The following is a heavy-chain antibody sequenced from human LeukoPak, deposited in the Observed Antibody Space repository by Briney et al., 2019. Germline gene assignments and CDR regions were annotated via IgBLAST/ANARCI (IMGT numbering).Heavy chain of an antibody. Sequence: GGSLRLSCAASGFTFSTYWMTWVRQAPGKGLEWLANIKQDGSEKYYVDSVKGRFTISRDNAKNTLYLQMNSLRAEDTALYYCAREDVDITVATSGAFDIWGQGTMVTVSS. D-gene: IGHD6-19*01. J-gene: IGHJ3*02. V-gene: IGHV3-7*01. CDR1: GFTFSTYW. CDR2: IKQDGSEK. CDR3: AREDVDITVATSGAFDI.